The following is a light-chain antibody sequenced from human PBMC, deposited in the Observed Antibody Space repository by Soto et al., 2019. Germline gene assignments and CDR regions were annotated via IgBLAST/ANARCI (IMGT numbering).Light chain of an antibody. CDR3: AVWDDSLSGVV. CDR1: SSNIGSNY. J-gene: IGLJ2*01. Sequence: QSVLTQPPSASGTLGQRVTISCSGSSSNIGSNYVYWYQQLPGMAPKVLIYKNNQRPSGVPDRFSGFKSGTSASLAISGLRSEDEADYSCAVWDDSLSGVVFGGGTKLTVL. CDR2: KNN. V-gene: IGLV1-47*01.